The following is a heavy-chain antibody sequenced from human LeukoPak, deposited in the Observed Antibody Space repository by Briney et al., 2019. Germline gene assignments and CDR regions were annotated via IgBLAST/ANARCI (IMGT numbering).Heavy chain of an antibody. CDR1: GGTFSSYA. J-gene: IGHJ3*02. Sequence: SVKVSCKASGGTFSSYAISWVRQAPGQGLEWMGGIIPIFCTANYAQKFQRRVTITADKSTRTAYMEMSSLRSEDAVVYYCVRVRDGYNDAYDIWGQGTMVTVSS. V-gene: IGHV1-69*06. D-gene: IGHD5-24*01. CDR3: VRVRDGYNDAYDI. CDR2: IIPIFCTA.